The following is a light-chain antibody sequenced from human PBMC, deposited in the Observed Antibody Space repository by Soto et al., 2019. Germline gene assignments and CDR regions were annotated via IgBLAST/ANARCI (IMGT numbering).Light chain of an antibody. V-gene: IGKV3-20*01. J-gene: IGKJ1*01. Sequence: EIVLTQSPGTLSLSPGERATLSCRASQSVSSSYLAWYQQKPGQAPRPLIYGASSRAIGVPGRFRGCGSGTDFTLTIIRLEPEDFAVYYCQQYGSSPWTFGQGTKVEIK. CDR1: QSVSSSY. CDR3: QQYGSSPWT. CDR2: GAS.